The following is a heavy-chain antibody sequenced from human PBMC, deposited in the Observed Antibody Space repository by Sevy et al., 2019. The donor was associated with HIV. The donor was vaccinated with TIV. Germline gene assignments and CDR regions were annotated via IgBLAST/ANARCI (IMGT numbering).Heavy chain of an antibody. J-gene: IGHJ3*02. V-gene: IGHV3-15*01. CDR3: TTMGWHGGFDI. Sequence: GGYLRLSCAASGFTFSNTWMSWVRQAPGKGLELVGRIKSNNDGGTTDYAAPVIGRFTISRDDSKSTLYLRMNSLQIEDTAVYYCTTMGWHGGFDIWGQGTMVTVSS. CDR2: IKSNNDGGTT. D-gene: IGHD4-17*01. CDR1: GFTFSNTW.